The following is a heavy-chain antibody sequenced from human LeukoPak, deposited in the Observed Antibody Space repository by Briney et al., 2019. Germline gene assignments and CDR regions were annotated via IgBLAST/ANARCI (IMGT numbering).Heavy chain of an antibody. D-gene: IGHD2-2*01. J-gene: IGHJ5*02. Sequence: ASVKVSCKASGYTFTSYGISWVRQAPGQGLEWMGWISAYNGNTNYAQKLLGRVTMTTDTSTSTAYMELRSLRSDDTAVYYCARDLVGYCSSTSCRTYYNWFDPWGQGTLVTVSS. CDR2: ISAYNGNT. CDR3: ARDLVGYCSSTSCRTYYNWFDP. CDR1: GYTFTSYG. V-gene: IGHV1-18*01.